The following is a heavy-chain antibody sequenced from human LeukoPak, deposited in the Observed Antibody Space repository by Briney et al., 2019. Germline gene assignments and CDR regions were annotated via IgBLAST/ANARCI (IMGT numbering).Heavy chain of an antibody. Sequence: GGSLRLSCAASGITFSCYAMTWGRQAPGKGVEGVSGISGSGDSTYYADPVKCRFTTSRDNSKNTLYLQMNSLRAEDTAVYYCANLPPPDSGLDYWGQGTLVTVSS. J-gene: IGHJ4*02. CDR2: ISGSGDST. V-gene: IGHV3-23*01. CDR1: GITFSCYA. D-gene: IGHD3-10*01. CDR3: ANLPPPDSGLDY.